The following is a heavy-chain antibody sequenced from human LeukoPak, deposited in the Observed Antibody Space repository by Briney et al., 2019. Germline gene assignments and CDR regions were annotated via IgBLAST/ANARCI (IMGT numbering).Heavy chain of an antibody. J-gene: IGHJ4*02. V-gene: IGHV1-69*01. D-gene: IGHD6-19*01. Sequence: SVKVSYRASGGTFSSYAISWVRQAPGQGLEWMGGIIPIFGTANYAQKFQGRVTITADESTSTAYMELSSLRSEDTAVYYCARVGYSSGRGSFDYWGQGTLVTVSS. CDR2: IIPIFGTA. CDR1: GGTFSSYA. CDR3: ARVGYSSGRGSFDY.